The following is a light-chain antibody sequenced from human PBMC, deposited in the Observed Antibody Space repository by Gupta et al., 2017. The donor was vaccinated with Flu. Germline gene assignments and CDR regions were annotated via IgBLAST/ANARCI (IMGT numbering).Light chain of an antibody. J-gene: IGKJ5*01. CDR2: LGS. Sequence: ISCRSIKSLMHSSRYNYLDWFLSKPGQAPQLLIYLGSSRASGVPDRFRGSGSGTDFTLKISRVEADDVGVYYCMQALQTPITFGHGTRLDIK. CDR1: KSLMHSSRYNY. V-gene: IGKV2-28*01. CDR3: MQALQTPIT.